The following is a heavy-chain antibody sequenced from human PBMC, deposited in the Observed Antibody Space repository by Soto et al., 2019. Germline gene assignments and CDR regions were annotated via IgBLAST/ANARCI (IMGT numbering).Heavy chain of an antibody. V-gene: IGHV1-69*13. J-gene: IGHJ6*02. CDR3: ARDKGSWYAYYYYGMDV. D-gene: IGHD6-13*01. CDR2: IIPNFGTT. CDR1: GGTFSSYA. Sequence: SVKVSCKASGGTFSSYAISWVRQAPGQGLEWMGGIIPNFGTTNYAQKFQGRVTMTADASTSTAYMELRSLRSDDTAVYYCARDKGSWYAYYYYGMDVCGQGTTVTVSS.